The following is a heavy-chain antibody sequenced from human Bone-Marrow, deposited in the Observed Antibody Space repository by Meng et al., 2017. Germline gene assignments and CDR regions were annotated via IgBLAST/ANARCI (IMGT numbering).Heavy chain of an antibody. J-gene: IGHJ6*02. CDR1: GYSISSGYY. V-gene: IGHV4-38-2*01. D-gene: IGHD5-18*01. CDR2: IYHSGRT. Sequence: SETLSLTCAVSGYSISSGYYWGWIRQPPGKGLEWIGSIYHSGRTYYNPSLKSRVTISVDTSKNQFSLKLSSVTAADTAVYYCARDTDSYGSRRPSYGMDVWGQGTTVTVSS. CDR3: ARDTDSYGSRRPSYGMDV.